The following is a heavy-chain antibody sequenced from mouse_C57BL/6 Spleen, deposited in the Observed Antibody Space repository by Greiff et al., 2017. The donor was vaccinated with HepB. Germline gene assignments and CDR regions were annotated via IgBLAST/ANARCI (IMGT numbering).Heavy chain of an antibody. V-gene: IGHV14-2*01. CDR2: IDPEDGET. Sequence: EVKVVESGAELVKPGASVKLSCTASGFNIKDYYMHWVKQRTEQGLEWIGRIDPEDGETKYAPKFQGKATITADTSSNTAYLQLSSLTSEDTAVYYCALAPYYYGSSYDWFAYWGQGTLVTVSA. J-gene: IGHJ3*01. CDR3: ALAPYYYGSSYDWFAY. D-gene: IGHD1-1*01. CDR1: GFNIKDYY.